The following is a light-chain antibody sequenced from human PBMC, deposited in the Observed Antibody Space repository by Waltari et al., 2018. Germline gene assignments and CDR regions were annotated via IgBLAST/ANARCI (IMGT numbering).Light chain of an antibody. Sequence: QSALTQPASVSGSPGQSITISFTGTSSDIGSHNYVSWYPQHPGKSPILLIYELYTRPAGVSIRFSGSKSGNTSSLTISGLQPEDEADYYCSSYISSTTPYVFGPGTKVSVL. CDR2: ELY. V-gene: IGLV2-14*03. J-gene: IGLJ1*01. CDR1: SSDIGSHNY. CDR3: SSYISSTTPYV.